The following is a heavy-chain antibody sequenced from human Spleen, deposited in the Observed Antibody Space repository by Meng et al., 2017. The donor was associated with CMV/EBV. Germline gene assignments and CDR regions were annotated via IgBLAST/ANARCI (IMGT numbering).Heavy chain of an antibody. CDR2: IFYTGSI. Sequence: SGDSIDSNDYYWAWIRQPPGKGLEWIGTIFYTGSISHNPSLQSRITLSVDTSKNHFSLSLTSATAADTAIYYCASHGRSPRGGVDYWGRGTLVTVSS. CDR3: ASHGRSPRGGVDY. CDR1: GDSIDSNDYY. D-gene: IGHD2-8*01. J-gene: IGHJ4*02. V-gene: IGHV4-39*02.